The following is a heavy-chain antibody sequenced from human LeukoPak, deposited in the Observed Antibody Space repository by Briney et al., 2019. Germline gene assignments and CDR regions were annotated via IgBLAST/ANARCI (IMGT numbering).Heavy chain of an antibody. V-gene: IGHV3-48*03. Sequence: GGSLRLSCAASGFTFSSYEMNWVRQAPGKGLEWVSYISSSGSTIYYADSVKGRFTISRDNAKNSLCLQMNSLRAEDTAVYYCAELGITMIGGVWGKGTTVTVSS. CDR1: GFTFSSYE. D-gene: IGHD3-10*02. CDR2: ISSSGSTI. CDR3: AELGITMIGGV. J-gene: IGHJ6*04.